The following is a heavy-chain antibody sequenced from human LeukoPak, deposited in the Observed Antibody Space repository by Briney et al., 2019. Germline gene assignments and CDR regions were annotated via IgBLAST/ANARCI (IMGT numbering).Heavy chain of an antibody. CDR1: GSSFTNAW. V-gene: IGHV5-10-1*01. D-gene: IGHD3-10*01. J-gene: IGHJ5*02. CDR3: ARSREYGSGTYSWFDP. CDR2: IDISDSYT. Sequence: GASLRISCKGSGSSFTNAWINWVRQMPGKGVEWMGRIDISDSYTYFSTSFHGPVTLSAAKSISTAYLQWSSLKASDTAIYYCARSREYGSGTYSWFDPWGQGTLVTVSS.